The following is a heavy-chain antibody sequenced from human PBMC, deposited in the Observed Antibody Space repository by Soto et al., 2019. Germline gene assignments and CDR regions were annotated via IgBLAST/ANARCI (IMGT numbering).Heavy chain of an antibody. CDR1: GGSFSGYY. CDR3: ARGPSLVYYYGSGSHNWFDP. D-gene: IGHD3-10*01. J-gene: IGHJ5*02. CDR2: INHSGST. V-gene: IGHV4-34*01. Sequence: SETLSLTCAVYGGSFSGYYWSWIRQPPGKGLEWIGEINHSGSTNYNPSLKSRVTISVDTSKNQFSLKLSSVTAADTAVYYCARGPSLVYYYGSGSHNWFDPWGQGTLVT.